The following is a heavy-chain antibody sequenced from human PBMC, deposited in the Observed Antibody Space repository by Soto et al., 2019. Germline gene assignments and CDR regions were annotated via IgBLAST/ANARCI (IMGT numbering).Heavy chain of an antibody. V-gene: IGHV4-38-2*01. CDR2: ISHSGDT. CDR1: YH. Sequence: YHLVWCRLLPGKELEWIGTISHSGDTYYNQSLKSRVTISIDTAKNHLSLILSSVTAADTATYYCMLIYRTHPSSFLIAMAARGQ. J-gene: IGHJ6*02. CDR3: MLIYRTHPSSFLIAMAA. D-gene: IGHD2-8*01.